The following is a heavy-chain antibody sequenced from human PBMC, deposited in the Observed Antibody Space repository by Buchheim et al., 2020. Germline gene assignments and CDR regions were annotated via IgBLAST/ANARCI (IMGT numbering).Heavy chain of an antibody. J-gene: IGHJ5*02. V-gene: IGHV4-59*01. CDR1: GDSLSSYY. D-gene: IGHD5-24*01. CDR3: ARAPTYNRSRGWYDA. Sequence: QVQLQESGPGLVKPSETLSVTCNVSGDSLSSYYWSWIRQPPGKGLEWIGYLSYSGLAFYNASLRSRVTMSVATSTYQLSLIVSSVTAADTAVYFCARAPTYNRSRGWYDAWGQGTL. CDR2: LSYSGLA.